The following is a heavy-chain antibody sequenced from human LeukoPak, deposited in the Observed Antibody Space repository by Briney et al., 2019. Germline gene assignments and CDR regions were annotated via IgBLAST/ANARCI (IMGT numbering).Heavy chain of an antibody. CDR3: ARGGPNGYD. Sequence: SETLSLTCTVSGCSISSYYWSWMPQPPGKGLEWIGYIYYSGSTNYNPSLKSRVTISEDTSKNQFSLKLSSVTAADTAVYYCARGGPNGYDWGQGTLVTVSS. J-gene: IGHJ4*02. CDR2: IYYSGST. D-gene: IGHD5-18*01. V-gene: IGHV4-59*01. CDR1: GCSISSYY.